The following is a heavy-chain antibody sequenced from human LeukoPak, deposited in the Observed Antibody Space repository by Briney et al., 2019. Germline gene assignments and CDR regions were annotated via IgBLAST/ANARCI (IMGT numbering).Heavy chain of an antibody. J-gene: IGHJ4*02. CDR3: ASAKWGSDFDY. CDR2: IYSGGST. CDR1: GFTVSSNY. Sequence: GASLRLYCAASGFTVSSNYMSWVGEAPRKGLEWGQVIYSGGSTYYADSVKGRFTISRDNSKNTLYLQMNSLRAEDTAVYYCASAKWGSDFDYWGQGTLVTVCS. D-gene: IGHD1-26*01. V-gene: IGHV3-66*02.